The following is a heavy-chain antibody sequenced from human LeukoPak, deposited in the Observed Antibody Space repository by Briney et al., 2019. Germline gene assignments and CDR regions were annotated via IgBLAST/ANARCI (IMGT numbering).Heavy chain of an antibody. D-gene: IGHD3-16*01. V-gene: IGHV3-13*04. CDR2: IGRAGDT. CDR1: GFTFSGYD. J-gene: IGHJ2*01. CDR3: VRDTISLGLDGGFDL. Sequence: GGSLTLPCAASGFTFSGYDMHWVRQATGKGLEWVSAIGRAGDTYYSGSVKGRFTISRENGKNSLYLQMNSLRAGDTAVYYCVRDTISLGLDGGFDLWGGGALVTVSS.